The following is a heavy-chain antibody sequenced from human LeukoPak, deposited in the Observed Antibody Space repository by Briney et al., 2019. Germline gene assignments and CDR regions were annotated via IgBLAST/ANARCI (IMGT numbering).Heavy chain of an antibody. CDR2: IYYSGST. V-gene: IGHV4-39*01. D-gene: IGHD1-26*01. CDR1: GGSISSSSYY. CDR3: ARHPTLIWSQIDY. J-gene: IGHJ4*02. Sequence: SETLSLTCTVSGGSISSSSYYWGWIRQPPGKGLEWIGSIYYSGSTYYNPSLKSRVTISVDTSKNQFSLKLSSVTAADTAVYYCARHPTLIWSQIDYWGQGTLVTVSS.